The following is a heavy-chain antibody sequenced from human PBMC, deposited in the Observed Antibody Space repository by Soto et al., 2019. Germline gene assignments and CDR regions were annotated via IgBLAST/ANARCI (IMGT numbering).Heavy chain of an antibody. CDR2: IHHGGNT. J-gene: IGHJ4*02. CDR3: ASSIAVAGFDY. D-gene: IGHD6-19*01. V-gene: IGHV4-4*02. Sequence: QVQLQESGPGLVKPSGTLSLTCAVSGGSISNNKWWSWVRQPPGKGLEWMGEIHHGGNTNYNPSPKSRVTISVDKSKNQFSLRLSSVTAADTAVYYCASSIAVAGFDYWGQGTLVTVSS. CDR1: GGSISNNKW.